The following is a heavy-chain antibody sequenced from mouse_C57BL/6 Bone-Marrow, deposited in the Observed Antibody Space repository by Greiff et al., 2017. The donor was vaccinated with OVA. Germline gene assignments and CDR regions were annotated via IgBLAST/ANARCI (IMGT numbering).Heavy chain of an antibody. V-gene: IGHV1-69*01. CDR1: GYTFTSYW. D-gene: IGHD1-1*01. J-gene: IGHJ3*01. CDR2: IDPSDSYT. Sequence: QVQLQQPGAELVMPGASMKLSCKASGYTFTSYWMHWVKQRPGQGLEWIGEIDPSDSYTNYNQKFKGKSTLTVDKSSSTAYMQLSSLTSEDSAVYYCARENYGSLFAYWGQGTLVTVSA. CDR3: ARENYGSLFAY.